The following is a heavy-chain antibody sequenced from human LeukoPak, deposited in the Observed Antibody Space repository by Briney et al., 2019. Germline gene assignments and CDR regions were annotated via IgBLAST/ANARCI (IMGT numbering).Heavy chain of an antibody. V-gene: IGHV3-30-3*01. CDR2: ISYDGSNK. CDR1: GFTFSSYA. CDR3: ARDLTQYYDFWSGYSTYYYYYGMDV. J-gene: IGHJ6*02. D-gene: IGHD3-3*01. Sequence: GGSLRLSCAASGFTFSSYAMHWVRQAPGKGLEGVAVISYDGSNKYYADSVKGRFTISRDNSKNTLYLQMNSLRAEDTAVYYCARDLTQYYDFWSGYSTYYYYYGMDVWGQGTTVTVSS.